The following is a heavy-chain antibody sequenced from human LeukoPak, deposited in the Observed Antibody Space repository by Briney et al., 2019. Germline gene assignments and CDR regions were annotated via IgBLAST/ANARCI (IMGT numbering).Heavy chain of an antibody. V-gene: IGHV4-31*03. J-gene: IGHJ3*02. CDR2: IYYSGSA. CDR3: ARGCSSTRCYLSAVDI. CDR1: GDSFSSGGYS. D-gene: IGHD2-2*01. Sequence: PSETLSLTCTVSGDSFSSGGYSWSWIRQHPGKGLEWIGYIYYSGSAYYNPSLKSRPTISVDSSKNQFSLKLRSVTAADTAVYYCARGCSSTRCYLSAVDIWGQGTMVTVSS.